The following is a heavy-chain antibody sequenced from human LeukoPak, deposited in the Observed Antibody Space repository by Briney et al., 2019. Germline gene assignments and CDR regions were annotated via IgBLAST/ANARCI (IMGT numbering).Heavy chain of an antibody. CDR2: IYHSGST. J-gene: IGHJ4*02. V-gene: IGHV4-4*02. CDR1: GGSINNNNW. D-gene: IGHD1-26*01. Sequence: SETLSLTCAVSGGSINNNNWWSWVRQSPGKGLEWIGQIYHSGSTNYNPSLKSRLTISVDKSNNQFSLKLRFVTAADTAVYYCARDGGGNDCWGQGILVTVSS. CDR3: ARDGGGNDC.